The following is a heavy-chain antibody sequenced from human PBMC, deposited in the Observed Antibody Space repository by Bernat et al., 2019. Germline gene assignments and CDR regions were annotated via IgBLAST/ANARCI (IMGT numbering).Heavy chain of an antibody. CDR2: IYSDGRT. CDR3: ARDVRVAVAATDYYYGMDV. V-gene: IGHV3-53*01. D-gene: IGHD6-19*01. CDR1: DFSVSSNY. J-gene: IGHJ6*02. Sequence: EVQLVESGGGLIQPGGSRRLSCAASDFSVSSNYMSWVRQAPGKGLGWVSIIYSDGRTYYADSVEGRFSISRDNSKNTLYLQMNSLRAEDTAVYYCARDVRVAVAATDYYYGMDVWGQGTTVTVSS.